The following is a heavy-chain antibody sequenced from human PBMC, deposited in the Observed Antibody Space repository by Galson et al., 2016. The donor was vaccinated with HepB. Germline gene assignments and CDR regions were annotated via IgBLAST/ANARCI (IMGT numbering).Heavy chain of an antibody. D-gene: IGHD1-26*01. V-gene: IGHV3-66*01. CDR2: IHAGTST. J-gene: IGHJ4*02. CDR3: VRGSDLGSL. CDR1: AFSISGDY. Sequence: SLRLYCAGPAFSISGDYMNWVRQAPGKGLEWVSLIHAGTSTYYSDSVKGRFLISTDNAKNTLHLQMNSLRVEDTAVYYCVRGSDLGSLWGQGTLATVSS.